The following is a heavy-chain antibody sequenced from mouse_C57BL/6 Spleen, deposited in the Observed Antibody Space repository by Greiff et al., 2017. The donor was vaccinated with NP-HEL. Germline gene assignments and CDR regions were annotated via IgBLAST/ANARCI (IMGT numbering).Heavy chain of an antibody. J-gene: IGHJ2*01. Sequence: EVKLQESGPGLVKPSQSLSLTCSVSGYSITSGYYWNWIRQFPGNQLEWLGYISYDGSNNYNPSLKNRISITRDTSKNQFFLKLNSVTTEDTATYYCARVGIYYDYGGPFDYWGQGTTLTVSS. CDR1: GYSITSGYY. CDR3: ARVGIYYDYGGPFDY. CDR2: ISYDGSN. D-gene: IGHD2-4*01. V-gene: IGHV3-6*01.